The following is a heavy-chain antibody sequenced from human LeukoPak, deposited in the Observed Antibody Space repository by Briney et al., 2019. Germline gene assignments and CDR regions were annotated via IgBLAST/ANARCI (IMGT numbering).Heavy chain of an antibody. CDR1: GGSISSGSYY. D-gene: IGHD3-10*01. CDR3: ARERSGSYDEHFDY. CDR2: IYTSGST. V-gene: IGHV4-61*02. J-gene: IGHJ4*02. Sequence: SETLSLTCTVSGGSISSGSYYWSWIRQPAGKGLEWIGRIYTSGSTNYNPSLKSRVTISVDTSKNQFSLRLSSVTAADTAVYYCARERSGSYDEHFDYWGQGTLVTVSS.